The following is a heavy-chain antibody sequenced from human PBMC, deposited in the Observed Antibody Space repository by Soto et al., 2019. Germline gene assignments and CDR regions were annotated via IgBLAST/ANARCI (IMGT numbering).Heavy chain of an antibody. Sequence: PGGSLRLSCAASGFTFSDYYMSWIRQAPGKGLEWVSYISSSGSTIYYADSVKGRFTISRDNAKNSLYLQMNSLRAEDTAVYYCARGSVTPYYYYYYGMDVWGQGTTVTVSS. CDR1: GFTFSDYY. CDR3: ARGSVTPYYYYYYGMDV. CDR2: ISSSGSTI. V-gene: IGHV3-11*01. D-gene: IGHD2-21*02. J-gene: IGHJ6*02.